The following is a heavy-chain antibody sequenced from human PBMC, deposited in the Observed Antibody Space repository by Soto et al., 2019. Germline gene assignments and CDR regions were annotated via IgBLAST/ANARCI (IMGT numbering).Heavy chain of an antibody. D-gene: IGHD3-10*01. J-gene: IGHJ4*02. CDR1: GFTFSSSS. V-gene: IGHV3-21*04. Sequence: GGSLRLSCAASGFTFSSSSMNWVRQAPGKGLEWVSSISSRSSYIYYADSVKGRFTISRDNANSSVYLQLSSLRVEDTAVYYCARVSLLYFPDSWGQGTLVTVSS. CDR2: ISSRSSYI. CDR3: ARVSLLYFPDS.